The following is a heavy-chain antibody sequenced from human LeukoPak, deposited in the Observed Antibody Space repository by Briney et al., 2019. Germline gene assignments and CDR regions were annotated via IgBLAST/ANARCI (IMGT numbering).Heavy chain of an antibody. Sequence: SETLSLTCTVSGGSISSYYWSWIRQPPGKGLEWIGYIYYSGSTNYNPSLKSRVTISVDTSKNQFSLKLSSVTAADTAVYYCARGSVYFDSWGQGTLVTVSS. CDR1: GGSISSYY. CDR3: ARGSVYFDS. J-gene: IGHJ4*02. V-gene: IGHV4-59*01. CDR2: IYYSGST.